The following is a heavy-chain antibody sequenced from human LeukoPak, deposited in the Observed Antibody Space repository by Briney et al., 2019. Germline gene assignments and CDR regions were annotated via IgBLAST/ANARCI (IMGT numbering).Heavy chain of an antibody. V-gene: IGHV4-34*01. CDR3: ARFKNRHYYYYMDV. D-gene: IGHD1-14*01. CDR2: INHSGST. CDR1: GGSFSGYY. J-gene: IGHJ6*03. Sequence: SETLSLTCAVYGGSFSGYYWSWIRQPPGKGLEWIGEINHSGSTNYNPSLKSRVTISVDTSKNQFSLKLSSVTAADTAVYYCARFKNRHYYYYMDVWGKGTTVTVSS.